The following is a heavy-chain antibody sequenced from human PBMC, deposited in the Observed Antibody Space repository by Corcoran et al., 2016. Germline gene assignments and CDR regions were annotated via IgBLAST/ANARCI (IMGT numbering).Heavy chain of an antibody. CDR2: ISAYNGNT. J-gene: IGHJ3*02. Sequence: QVQLVQSGAEVKKPGASVKVSCKASGYTFTSYGISWVRQAPGQGLEWMGWISAYNGNTNYAQKLQGRVTMTTDTSTSTAYMELRSLRADDTAVYYCAGSEVRRRYYYDSSDDAFDIWGQGTMVTVSS. V-gene: IGHV1-18*01. CDR1: GYTFTSYG. D-gene: IGHD3-22*01. CDR3: AGSEVRRRYYYDSSDDAFDI.